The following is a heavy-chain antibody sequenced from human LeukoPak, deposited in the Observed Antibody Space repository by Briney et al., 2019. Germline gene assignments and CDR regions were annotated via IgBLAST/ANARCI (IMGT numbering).Heavy chain of an antibody. CDR2: IIPIFGTA. D-gene: IGHD6-19*01. V-gene: IGHV1-69*13. CDR1: GGTFSSYA. J-gene: IGHJ4*02. CDR3: ANTGYGSRRYFDY. Sequence: SVKVSCKASGGTFSSYAISWVRQAPGQGLEWMGGIIPIFGTANYAQKFQGRVTITADESTSTAYMELSSLRSEDTAIYYCANTGYGSRRYFDYWGQGTLVTVSS.